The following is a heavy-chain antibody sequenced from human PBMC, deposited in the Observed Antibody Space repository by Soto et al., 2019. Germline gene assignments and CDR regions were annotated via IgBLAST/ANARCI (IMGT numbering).Heavy chain of an antibody. CDR2: IYPGDSDT. CDR1: GYSFTSYW. D-gene: IGHD2-2*01. CDR3: ARIVDGEAAYCSSTSCYLSAFDI. V-gene: IGHV5-51*01. Sequence: GESLKISCKGSGYSFTSYWIGWVRQMPGKGLEWMGIIYPGDSDTRYSPSFQGQVTISAAKSISTAYLQWSSLKASDTAMYYCARIVDGEAAYCSSTSCYLSAFDIWGQGTMVTVSS. J-gene: IGHJ3*02.